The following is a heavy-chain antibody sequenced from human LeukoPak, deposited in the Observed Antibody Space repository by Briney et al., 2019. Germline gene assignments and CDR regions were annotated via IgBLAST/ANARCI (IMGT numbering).Heavy chain of an antibody. J-gene: IGHJ5*02. Sequence: PGRSLRLSCAASGFTFSSYAMHWVRQAPGQGLEWMGWINPNSGGTNYAQKFQGRVTMTRDTSISTAYMELSRLRSDDTAVYYCARYLEGYSYGYNWFDPWGQGTLVTVSS. CDR1: GFTFSSYA. CDR2: INPNSGGT. D-gene: IGHD5-18*01. CDR3: ARYLEGYSYGYNWFDP. V-gene: IGHV1-2*02.